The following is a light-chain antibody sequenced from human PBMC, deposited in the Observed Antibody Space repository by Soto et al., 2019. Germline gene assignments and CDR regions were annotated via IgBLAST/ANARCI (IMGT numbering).Light chain of an antibody. CDR2: GAS. Sequence: EIVMTQSPATLSVSPGETATLSCRASQSVISSLAWYQQTPGQAPRLLIYGASNRSTDIPTRFSGSGSGTEFTLTISSLQSEDFAVYYCQQYNNWPPLTFGGGTKVDIK. CDR1: QSVISS. V-gene: IGKV3-15*01. CDR3: QQYNNWPPLT. J-gene: IGKJ4*01.